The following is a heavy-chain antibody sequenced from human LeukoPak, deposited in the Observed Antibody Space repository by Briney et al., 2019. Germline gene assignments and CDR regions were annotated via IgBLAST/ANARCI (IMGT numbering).Heavy chain of an antibody. J-gene: IGHJ5*02. CDR2: IYYSGST. CDR1: GGSISSSSYY. D-gene: IGHD4-17*01. CDR3: ARVYGDYVLDWFDP. V-gene: IGHV4-39*07. Sequence: SKTLSLTCTVSGGSISSSSYYWGWIRQPPGKGLEWIGSIYYSGSTYYNPSLKSPVTISVDTSNNQFSLKLSSVTAADTAVYYCARVYGDYVLDWFDPWGQGTLVTVSS.